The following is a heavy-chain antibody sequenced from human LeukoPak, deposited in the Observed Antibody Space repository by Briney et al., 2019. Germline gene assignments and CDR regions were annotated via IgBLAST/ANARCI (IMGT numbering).Heavy chain of an antibody. D-gene: IGHD5-12*01. Sequence: GGSLRLSCAASGFTFSSYSMNWVRQAPGKGLEWVSSISSSSSYIYYADSVKGRFTISRDNAKNSLYLQMSSLRAEDTAVYYCARDVMVDIVATIEGPFDYWGQGTLVTVSS. CDR1: GFTFSSYS. CDR2: ISSSSSYI. CDR3: ARDVMVDIVATIEGPFDY. V-gene: IGHV3-21*01. J-gene: IGHJ4*02.